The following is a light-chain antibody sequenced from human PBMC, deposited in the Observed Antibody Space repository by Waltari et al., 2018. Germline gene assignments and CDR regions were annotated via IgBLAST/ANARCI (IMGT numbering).Light chain of an antibody. J-gene: IGKJ1*01. V-gene: IGKV3-20*01. CDR1: QSVSKY. CDR2: AAS. CDR3: QNHERLPAT. Sequence: EIVLTQSPGTLSLSPGERATLSCRASQSVSKYLARDQQRPGQAPRLLIYAASTRATGIPDRFSGSGSGTDFSLTISRLEPEDFAVYYCQNHERLPATFGQGTKVEIK.